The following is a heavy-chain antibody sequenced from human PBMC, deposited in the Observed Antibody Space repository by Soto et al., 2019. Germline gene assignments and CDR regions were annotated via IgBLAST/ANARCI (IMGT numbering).Heavy chain of an antibody. CDR3: ARARVYATGPLDF. Sequence: GGSLRLSCAASGFTFTSYTMNWVRQAPGKGLEWVSSISSSSDYIYYADSMKGRVTISRDNAKNSLFLDMNSLTGEDTAVYYCARARVYATGPLDFWGQGTLVT. V-gene: IGHV3-21*06. CDR2: ISSSSDYI. J-gene: IGHJ4*02. D-gene: IGHD6-13*01. CDR1: GFTFTSYT.